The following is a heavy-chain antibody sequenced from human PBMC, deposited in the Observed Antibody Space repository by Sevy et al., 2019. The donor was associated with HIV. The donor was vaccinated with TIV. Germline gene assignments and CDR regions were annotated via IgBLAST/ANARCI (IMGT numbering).Heavy chain of an antibody. Sequence: GGSLRLSCAASGFTFSSYWMHWVRQAPGKGLVWVSRINSDGSSTSYADSVKGRFTISRDNAKNTLYLQMNSLRAEDTAVYYCAREGVNIYGMDVWGQGTTVTVSS. D-gene: IGHD3-10*01. J-gene: IGHJ6*02. CDR3: AREGVNIYGMDV. CDR2: INSDGSST. CDR1: GFTFSSYW. V-gene: IGHV3-74*01.